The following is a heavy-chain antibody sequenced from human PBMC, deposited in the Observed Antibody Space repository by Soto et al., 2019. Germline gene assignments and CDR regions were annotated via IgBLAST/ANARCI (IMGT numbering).Heavy chain of an antibody. D-gene: IGHD5-12*01. CDR1: GYTFTSYD. CDR3: ARGKRLSIVATTPYYYMDV. V-gene: IGHV1-8*01. CDR2: MNPNSGNT. J-gene: IGHJ6*03. Sequence: ASVKVSCKASGYTFTSYDINWVRQATGQGLEWMGWMNPNSGNTGYAQKFQGRVTMTRNTSISTAYMELSSLRSEDTAVYYCARGKRLSIVATTPYYYMDVWGKGTTVTVSS.